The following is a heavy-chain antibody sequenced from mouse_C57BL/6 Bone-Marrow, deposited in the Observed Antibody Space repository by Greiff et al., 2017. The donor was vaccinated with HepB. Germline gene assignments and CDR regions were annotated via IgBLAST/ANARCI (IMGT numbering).Heavy chain of an antibody. CDR3: ARGAYRSFAY. CDR2: ISYDGSN. Sequence: EVKLMESGPGLVKPSQSLSLTCSVTGYSITSGYYWNWIRQFPGNKLEWMGYISYDGSNNYNPSLKNRISITRDTSKNQFFLKLNSVTTEDTATYYCARGAYRSFAYWGQGTLVTVSA. V-gene: IGHV3-6*01. J-gene: IGHJ3*01. D-gene: IGHD2-14*01. CDR1: GYSITSGYY.